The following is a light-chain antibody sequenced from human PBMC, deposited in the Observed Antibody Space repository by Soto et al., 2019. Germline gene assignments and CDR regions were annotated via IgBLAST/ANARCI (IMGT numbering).Light chain of an antibody. Sequence: DIQMTQSPSSLSASVGDRVTITCRASQTINSYLNWYQQKPGKAPKLLIYAASSLRSGDPSRFSGSGSGTDFTLTISSLQPEDFATYYCQQSYSTPYTFGQGTKLEIK. CDR2: AAS. CDR1: QTINSY. CDR3: QQSYSTPYT. V-gene: IGKV1-39*01. J-gene: IGKJ2*01.